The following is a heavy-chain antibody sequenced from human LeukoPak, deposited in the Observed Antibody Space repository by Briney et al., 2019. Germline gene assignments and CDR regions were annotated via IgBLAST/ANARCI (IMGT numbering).Heavy chain of an antibody. CDR2: ISSTGGST. Sequence: GGSLRLSCAASGFTFSSYAMSWVRQAPGKGLEWVSGISSTGGSTYYADSVKGRLTISRHNSKNTLYLQMNSLRAEDTAVYYCARGDRAFDIWGQGTMVTVSS. D-gene: IGHD3-16*01. J-gene: IGHJ3*02. V-gene: IGHV3-23*01. CDR1: GFTFSSYA. CDR3: ARGDRAFDI.